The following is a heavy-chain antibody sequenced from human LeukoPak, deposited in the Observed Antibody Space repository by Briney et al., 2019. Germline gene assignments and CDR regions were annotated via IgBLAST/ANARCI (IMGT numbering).Heavy chain of an antibody. CDR1: GYTFTGYY. J-gene: IGHJ4*02. CDR2: INPNSGGT. D-gene: IGHD3-10*01. Sequence: ASVKVSCKASGYTFTGYYMHWVRQAPGQGLEWMGRINPNSGGTNYVQKFQGRVTMTRDTSISTAYMELSRLRSDDTAVYYCARYYGSGSPPFDCWDQGTLVTVSS. CDR3: ARYYGSGSPPFDC. V-gene: IGHV1-2*06.